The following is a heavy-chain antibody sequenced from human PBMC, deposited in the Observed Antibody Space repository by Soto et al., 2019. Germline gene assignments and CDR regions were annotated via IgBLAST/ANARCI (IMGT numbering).Heavy chain of an antibody. Sequence: QVQLVQSGAEVKKPGSSVKVSCKASGGTFSSYAISWVRQAPGQGLEWMGGSIPIFGTAKYAQKFQGRVTITADESTSTAYMELSSLRSEDTAVYYCARSQGSSTSLEIYYYYYYGMDVWGQGTTVTVSS. D-gene: IGHD2-2*01. CDR2: SIPIFGTA. CDR3: ARSQGSSTSLEIYYYYYYGMDV. CDR1: GGTFSSYA. V-gene: IGHV1-69*01. J-gene: IGHJ6*02.